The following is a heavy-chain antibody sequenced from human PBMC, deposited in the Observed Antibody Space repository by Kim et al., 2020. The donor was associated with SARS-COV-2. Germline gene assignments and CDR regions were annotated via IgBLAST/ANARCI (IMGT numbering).Heavy chain of an antibody. J-gene: IGHJ3*02. CDR1: GGSFSGYY. CDR2: INHSGST. CDR3: ALAGLVINPIDAFDI. D-gene: IGHD3-9*01. Sequence: SETLSLTCAVYGGSFSGYYWSWIRQPPGKGLEWIGEINHSGSTNYNPSLKSRVTISVDTSKNQFSLKLSSVTAADTAMYYCALAGLVINPIDAFDIWGQGTMVTVSS. V-gene: IGHV4-34*01.